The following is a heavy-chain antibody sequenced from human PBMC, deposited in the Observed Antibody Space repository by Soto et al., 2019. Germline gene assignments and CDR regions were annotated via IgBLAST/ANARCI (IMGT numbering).Heavy chain of an antibody. V-gene: IGHV1-18*01. CDR3: ARGCGKCFGVNDF. CDR2: ISGYGGKR. CDR1: GYTFNTFG. D-gene: IGHD2-21*01. J-gene: IGHJ4*02. Sequence: IQLMQSAGEVKRPGASVKVSCKASGYTFNTFGITWVRQSPGQGLEWMGCISGYGGKRDDSRKLQGRITKTADQSTSTSYMELRTLTSDDTAVYFCARGCGKCFGVNDFWGQGTLVTVSS.